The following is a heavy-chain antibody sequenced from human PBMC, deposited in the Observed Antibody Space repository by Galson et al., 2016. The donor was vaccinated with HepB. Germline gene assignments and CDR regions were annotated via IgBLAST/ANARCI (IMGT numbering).Heavy chain of an antibody. CDR2: ISGSGGST. D-gene: IGHD3-22*01. J-gene: IGHJ6*02. Sequence: SLRLSCAASGFTFSSYAMSWVRQAPGKGLEWVSAISGSGGSTYYADSVKGRFTISRDKSENTVYLQMNTLRTEDTAVYYCTKLKHYYDGSGFGMDVWGQGTTVTVSS. CDR1: GFTFSSYA. V-gene: IGHV3-23*01. CDR3: TKLKHYYDGSGFGMDV.